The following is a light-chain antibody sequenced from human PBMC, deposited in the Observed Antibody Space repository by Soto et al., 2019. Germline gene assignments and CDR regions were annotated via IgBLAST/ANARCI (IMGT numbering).Light chain of an antibody. CDR3: SSYTNTIPPFV. V-gene: IGLV2-14*03. CDR1: SSDVGAYKY. J-gene: IGLJ1*01. Sequence: QSALTQPASVSGSPGQSITISCTGTSSDVGAYKYVSWYQQHPGKAPKLMIYDVTYRPSGVSDRFSGSKSGNTASLTISGLQAEDEADYFCSSYTNTIPPFVFGSGTTLTV. CDR2: DVT.